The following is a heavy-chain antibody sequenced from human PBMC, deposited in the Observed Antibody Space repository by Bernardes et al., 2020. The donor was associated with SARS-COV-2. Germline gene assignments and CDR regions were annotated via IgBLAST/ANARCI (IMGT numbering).Heavy chain of an antibody. Sequence: GGSLRLSCATSGFSFNNYGLHWVRQAPGKGPEWVAVISYEGSIKYYADSVGGRFTISRDSSRNTLFLDMKSLRAEETAVYYCAKDRSIFWFGEGKNPFHPWGQGTLVTVSS. V-gene: IGHV3-30*18. CDR3: AKDRSIFWFGEGKNPFHP. CDR2: ISYEGSIK. J-gene: IGHJ5*02. D-gene: IGHD3-10*01. CDR1: GFSFNNYG.